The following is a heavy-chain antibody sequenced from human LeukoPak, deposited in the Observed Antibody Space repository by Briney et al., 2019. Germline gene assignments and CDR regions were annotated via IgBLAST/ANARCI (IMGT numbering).Heavy chain of an antibody. CDR3: ARAVGYCSGGSCSLDY. V-gene: IGHV4-34*01. CDR1: GGSFSGYY. Sequence: PSETLSLTCAVYGGSFSGYYWSWIRQPPGKGLEWIGEINHSGSTNYNPSLKSRVTISVDTSKNQFSLKLSSVTAADTAVYYCARAVGYCSGGSCSLDYWGQGTLVTVSS. CDR2: INHSGST. J-gene: IGHJ4*02. D-gene: IGHD2-15*01.